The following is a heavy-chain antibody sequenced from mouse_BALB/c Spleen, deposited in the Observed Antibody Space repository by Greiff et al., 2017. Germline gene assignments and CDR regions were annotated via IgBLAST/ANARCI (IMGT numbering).Heavy chain of an antibody. V-gene: IGHV1-4*01. CDR1: GYTFTSYT. Sequence: VQLQESGAELARPGASVKMSCKASGYTFTSYTMHWVKQRPGQGLEWIGYINPSSGYTNYNQKFKDKATLTADKSSSTAYMQLSSLTSEDSAVYYCANGNSAWFAYWGQGTLVTVSA. J-gene: IGHJ3*01. D-gene: IGHD2-1*01. CDR3: ANGNSAWFAY. CDR2: INPSSGYT.